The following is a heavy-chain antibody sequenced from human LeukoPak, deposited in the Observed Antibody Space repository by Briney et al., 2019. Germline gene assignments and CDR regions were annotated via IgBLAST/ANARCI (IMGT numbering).Heavy chain of an antibody. J-gene: IGHJ6*02. CDR2: IYYSGST. Sequence: SETLSLTCAVYGGSFSGYYWSWIRQPPGKGLEWIGYIYYSGSTNYNPSLKSRVTISVDTSKNQFSLKLSSVTAADTAVYYCARDTLPAARRDGMDVWGQGTTVTVSS. V-gene: IGHV4-59*01. CDR3: ARDTLPAARRDGMDV. CDR1: GGSFSGYY. D-gene: IGHD2-2*01.